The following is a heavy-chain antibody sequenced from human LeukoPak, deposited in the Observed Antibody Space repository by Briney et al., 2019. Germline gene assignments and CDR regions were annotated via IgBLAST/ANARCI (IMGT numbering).Heavy chain of an antibody. D-gene: IGHD2-15*01. CDR1: RYTFTSYY. Sequence: ASVKVSCKASRYTFTSYYMHWVRQSPGQGLEWMGIINPSGGSTSYAQKFQGRVTMTRDTSTSTVYMELSSLRSEDPAVYYCARGDCSGGSCYSHYYYYYYMDVWGKGTTVTVSS. J-gene: IGHJ6*03. CDR2: INPSGGST. V-gene: IGHV1-46*01. CDR3: ARGDCSGGSCYSHYYYYYYMDV.